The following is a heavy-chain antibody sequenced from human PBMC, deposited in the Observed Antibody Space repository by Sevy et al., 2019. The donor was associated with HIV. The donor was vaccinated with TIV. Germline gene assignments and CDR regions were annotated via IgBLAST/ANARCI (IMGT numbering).Heavy chain of an antibody. CDR1: GFTFSGYT. Sequence: GGSLRLSCAASGFTFSGYTMNWVRQAPGKGLEWVSSIGGSGGSTHYADSVKGRFTISRDNSKNTLYLQMNSLRAEDTAVYYCATDRISDWFFDSWGQGTLVTVSS. J-gene: IGHJ4*02. CDR2: IGGSGGST. D-gene: IGHD3-9*01. CDR3: ATDRISDWFFDS. V-gene: IGHV3-23*01.